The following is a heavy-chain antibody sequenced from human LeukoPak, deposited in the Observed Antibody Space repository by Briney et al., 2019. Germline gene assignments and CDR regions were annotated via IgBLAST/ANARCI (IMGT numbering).Heavy chain of an antibody. CDR2: INHSGST. D-gene: IGHD6-6*01. CDR1: GGSIISSDYH. Sequence: SETLSLTCTVSGGSIISSDYHWGWVRQPPGKGLEWIGEINHSGSTNYNPSLKSRVTISVDTSKNQFSLKLSSVTAADTAVYYCARGGIIAARPGRAFDIWGQGTMVTVSS. V-gene: IGHV4-39*07. CDR3: ARGGIIAARPGRAFDI. J-gene: IGHJ3*02.